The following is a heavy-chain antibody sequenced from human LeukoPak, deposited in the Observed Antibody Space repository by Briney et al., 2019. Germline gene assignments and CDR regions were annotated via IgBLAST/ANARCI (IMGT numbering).Heavy chain of an antibody. J-gene: IGHJ4*02. CDR3: ARLAGGTLVRGVIEDY. D-gene: IGHD3-10*01. V-gene: IGHV4-59*08. Sequence: SETLSLTCTVSGGSISSYYWSWIRQPPGKGLEWIGYIYYSGSTNYNPSLKSRVTISVDTSKNQFSLKLSSVTAADTAVYYCARLAGGTLVRGVIEDYWGQGTLVTVSS. CDR2: IYYSGST. CDR1: GGSISSYY.